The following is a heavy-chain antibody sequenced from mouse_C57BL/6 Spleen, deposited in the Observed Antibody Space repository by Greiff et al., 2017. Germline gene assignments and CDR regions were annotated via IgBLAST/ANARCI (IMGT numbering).Heavy chain of an antibody. J-gene: IGHJ4*01. CDR1: GYSITSGYY. Sequence: EVKLVESGPGLVKPSQSLSLTCSVTGYSITSGYYWNWIRQFPGNKLEWMGYISYDGSNNYNPSLKNRISITRDTSKNQFFLKLNSVTTEDTATYDCARDYDYGEGAMDYWGQGTSVTVSS. D-gene: IGHD2-4*01. V-gene: IGHV3-6*01. CDR2: ISYDGSN. CDR3: ARDYDYGEGAMDY.